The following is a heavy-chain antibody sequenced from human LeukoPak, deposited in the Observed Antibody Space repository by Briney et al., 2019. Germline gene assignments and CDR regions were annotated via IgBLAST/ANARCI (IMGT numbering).Heavy chain of an antibody. V-gene: IGHV4-31*03. CDR3: ALSSGYYDDAFDI. Sequence: SETLSLTCTVSGGSISSGGYYWSWIRQHPGKGLEWIGYIYYSGSTYYNPSLKSRVTISVDTSKNQLSLKLSSVTAADTAVYYCALSSGYYDDAFDIWGQGTMVTVSS. CDR1: GGSISSGGYY. D-gene: IGHD3-22*01. CDR2: IYYSGST. J-gene: IGHJ3*02.